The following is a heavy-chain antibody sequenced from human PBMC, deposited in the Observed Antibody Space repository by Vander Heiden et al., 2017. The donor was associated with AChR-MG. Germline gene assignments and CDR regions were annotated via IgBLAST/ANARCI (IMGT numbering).Heavy chain of an antibody. CDR1: GVIFSGYG. D-gene: IGHD2-2*01. CDR2: ILPILGIA. Sequence: QVQLVQPGADVQKPRPSVKVSCKVCGVIFSGYGIDWVRQPPGQGLEGMGRILPILGIATYAQKGQRRVTITADRSTCTAYMELSSLRSEDTAVYYCAKDLGGSKRSIGIHVRGQGPTVTVSS. J-gene: IGHJ6*02. V-gene: IGHV1-69*04. CDR3: AKDLGGSKRSIGIHV.